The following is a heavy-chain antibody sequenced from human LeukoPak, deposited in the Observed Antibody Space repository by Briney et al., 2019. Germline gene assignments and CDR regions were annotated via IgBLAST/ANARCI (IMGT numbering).Heavy chain of an antibody. CDR1: GYTFTSYG. J-gene: IGHJ6*02. CDR3: AREGPSFGVVPYYYYGMDV. D-gene: IGHD3-3*01. CDR2: ISAYNGNT. V-gene: IGHV1-18*01. Sequence: ASVKVSCKASGYTFTSYGISWVRQAPGQGLEWMGWISAYNGNTNYAQKLQGRVTMTTDTSTSTAYMELRSLRSDDTAVYYCAREGPSFGVVPYYYYGMDVWGQGTTVTVSS.